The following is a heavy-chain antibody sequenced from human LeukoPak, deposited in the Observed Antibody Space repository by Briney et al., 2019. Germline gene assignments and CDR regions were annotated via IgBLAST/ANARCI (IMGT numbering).Heavy chain of an antibody. CDR1: GYTFTSYG. D-gene: IGHD5-18*01. J-gene: IGHJ6*02. CDR3: ARGLYTAIRGYYYYGMDV. V-gene: IGHV1-18*01. Sequence: ASLKVSCKASGYTFTSYGISWVRQAPGQGLEWMGWISAYNGHTNYAQKLQGRVTMTTDTSTSTAYMELRSLRSDDTAVYYCARGLYTAIRGYYYYGMDVWGQGTTVTVSS. CDR2: ISAYNGHT.